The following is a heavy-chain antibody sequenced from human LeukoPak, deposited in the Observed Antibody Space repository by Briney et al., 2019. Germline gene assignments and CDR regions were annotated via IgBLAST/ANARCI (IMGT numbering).Heavy chain of an antibody. CDR1: GFTFSSYA. J-gene: IGHJ5*02. CDR2: ISGSGGST. CDR3: AKESPAVAGTSNWFDP. D-gene: IGHD6-19*01. V-gene: IGHV3-23*01. Sequence: PGGSLRLSCAASGFTFSSYAMSWVRQALGKGLEWVSAISGSGGSTYYADSVKGRFTISRDNSKNTLYLQMNSLRAEDTAVYYCAKESPAVAGTSNWFDPWGQGTLVTVSS.